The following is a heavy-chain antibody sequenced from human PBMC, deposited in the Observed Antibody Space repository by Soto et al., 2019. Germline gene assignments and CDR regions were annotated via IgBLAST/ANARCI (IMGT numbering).Heavy chain of an antibody. Sequence: QVQLVQSGAEVKKPVASVKVSCKASGYTFTSYYMHWVRQAPGQGLEWMGIINPSGGSTSYAQKFQGRVTMTRDTSTSTVYMELSSLRSEDTAVYYCARRNTDIVATTHFDYWGQGTLVTVSS. V-gene: IGHV1-46*01. CDR1: GYTFTSYY. CDR2: INPSGGST. J-gene: IGHJ4*02. CDR3: ARRNTDIVATTHFDY. D-gene: IGHD5-12*01.